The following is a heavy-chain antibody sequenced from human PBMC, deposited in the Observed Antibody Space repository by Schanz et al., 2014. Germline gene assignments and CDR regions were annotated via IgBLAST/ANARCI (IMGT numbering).Heavy chain of an antibody. CDR1: GFTFSTHA. D-gene: IGHD3-10*01. CDR2: ISGDHRNT. Sequence: EMQLLESGGGLIQPGGSLRLSCAASGFTFSTHAMSWVRQAPGKGLEWVSSISGDHRNTFYADSVKGRFTISRDNSKNTLYLQMNSLRAEDTAVYYCAKGRFGELSAFDIWGQGTIVTVSS. CDR3: AKGRFGELSAFDI. V-gene: IGHV3-23*01. J-gene: IGHJ3*02.